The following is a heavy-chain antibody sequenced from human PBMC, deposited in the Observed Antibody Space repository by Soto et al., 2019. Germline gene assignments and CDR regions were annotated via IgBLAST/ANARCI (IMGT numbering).Heavy chain of an antibody. CDR3: AKEEGNHYYYYAMDV. Sequence: PSQTLSLTCAISGDSVSSNSAAWSWIRQSPSRGLEWLGRTFYRSKWYNDYAVSVKGRITINPDTSKNLFSLQLNSVTPEDTAVYYCAKEEGNHYYYYAMDVWGQGTTVTVSS. CDR2: TFYRSKWYN. J-gene: IGHJ6*02. CDR1: GDSVSSNSAA. V-gene: IGHV6-1*01.